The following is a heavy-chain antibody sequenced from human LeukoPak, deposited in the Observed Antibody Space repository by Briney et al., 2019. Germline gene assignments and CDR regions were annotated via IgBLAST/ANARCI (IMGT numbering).Heavy chain of an antibody. CDR3: ARAANTAAGTPTLAIDY. CDR1: GFTVSTNY. CDR2: IYSGGST. V-gene: IGHV3-66*01. J-gene: IGHJ4*02. Sequence: GGSLRLSCAVSGFTVSTNYMTWVRQAPGKGLEWVSFIYSGGSTDYADSVKGRFSLSRDNSENTLYLQMNSLRAEDTAVYYCARAANTAAGTPTLAIDYWGQGTLVTVSS. D-gene: IGHD6-13*01.